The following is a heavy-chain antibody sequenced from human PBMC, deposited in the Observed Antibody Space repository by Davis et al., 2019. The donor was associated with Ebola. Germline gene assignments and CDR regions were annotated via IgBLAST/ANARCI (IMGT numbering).Heavy chain of an antibody. Sequence: SQTLSLTCSISGDSVSSNSAAWNWIRQSPSRGLEWLGRTYYRSKWYNDYAVSVKSRITINPDTSKNQFSLQLNSVTPEDTAVYYCARIESALGELSFGGWFDPWGQGTLVTVSS. D-gene: IGHD3-16*02. J-gene: IGHJ5*02. CDR1: GDSVSSNSAA. CDR2: TYYRSKWYN. CDR3: ARIESALGELSFGGWFDP. V-gene: IGHV6-1*01.